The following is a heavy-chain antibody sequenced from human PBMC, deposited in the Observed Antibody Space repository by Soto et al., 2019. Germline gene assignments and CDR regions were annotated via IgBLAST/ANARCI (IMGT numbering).Heavy chain of an antibody. Sequence: KTSETLSLTCAVSGYSISSGYYWGWIRQPPGKGLEWIGSIYHSGSTYYNPSLKSRVTISVDTSKNQFSLKLSSVTAADTAVYYCARVPDYYDSSGYYCSPHWFDPWGQGTLVTVSS. J-gene: IGHJ5*02. D-gene: IGHD3-22*01. CDR3: ARVPDYYDSSGYYCSPHWFDP. V-gene: IGHV4-38-2*01. CDR1: GYSISSGYY. CDR2: IYHSGST.